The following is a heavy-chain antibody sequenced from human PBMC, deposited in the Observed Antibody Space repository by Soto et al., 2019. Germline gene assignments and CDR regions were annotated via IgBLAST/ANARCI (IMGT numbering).Heavy chain of an antibody. CDR1: GFTFSSYS. J-gene: IGHJ4*02. Sequence: LRLSCAASGFTFSSYSMNWVRQAPGKGLEWVSSISSSSSYIYYADSVKGRFTISRDNAKNSLYLQMNSLRAEDTAVYYCASSQSSIAARPLSHWGQGTLVTVSS. CDR3: ASSQSSIAARPLSH. CDR2: ISSSSSYI. D-gene: IGHD6-6*01. V-gene: IGHV3-21*01.